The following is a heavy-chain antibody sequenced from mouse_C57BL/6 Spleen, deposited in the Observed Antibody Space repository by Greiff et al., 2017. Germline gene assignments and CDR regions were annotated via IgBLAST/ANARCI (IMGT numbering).Heavy chain of an antibody. V-gene: IGHV14-4*01. CDR1: GFNIKDDY. J-gene: IGHJ4*01. CDR2: IDPENGDT. Sequence: EVQLQQSGAELVRPGASVKLSCTASGFNIKDDYMHWVKQRPEQGLEWIGWIDPENGDTEYASKFQGKATITADKSSNTAYLQLSSLTSEDTAVYYGATWCGNYVGDAIDYWGQGTSVTVSS. CDR3: ATWCGNYVGDAIDY. D-gene: IGHD2-1*01.